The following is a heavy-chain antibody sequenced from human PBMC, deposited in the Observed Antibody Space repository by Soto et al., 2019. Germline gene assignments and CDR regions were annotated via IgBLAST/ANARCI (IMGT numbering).Heavy chain of an antibody. CDR3: ARDWSRYYDSSGLMWFY. D-gene: IGHD3-22*01. CDR1: GYTFTIYG. V-gene: IGHV1-18*01. Sequence: ASVQVSCPASGYTFTIYGISGVRKAPGQGLEWVGWVSAHNGDTRYAQNLQGRITMTTDTFTNTAYMELTSLTSDDTAVYYCARDWSRYYDSSGLMWFYWGQGTLVTVSS. CDR2: VSAHNGDT. J-gene: IGHJ4*02.